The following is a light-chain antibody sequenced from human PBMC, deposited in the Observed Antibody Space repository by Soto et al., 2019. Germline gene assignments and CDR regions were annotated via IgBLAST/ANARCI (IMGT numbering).Light chain of an antibody. V-gene: IGLV2-14*01. CDR2: DVT. J-gene: IGLJ1*01. CDR3: GSYTSRSTYV. Sequence: QSVLTQPASVSGSPGQSITISCTGTSSDVGGYNFVSWYQQHPGKAPKLMIYDVTNRPSGVSNRFSGSKSGNTASLTISGLQAEDEADYYCGSYTSRSTYVFGTGTKVTVL. CDR1: SSDVGGYNF.